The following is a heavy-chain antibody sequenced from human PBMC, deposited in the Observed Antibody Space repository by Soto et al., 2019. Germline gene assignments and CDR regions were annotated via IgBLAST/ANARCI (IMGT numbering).Heavy chain of an antibody. CDR2: IGSSSSYI. J-gene: IGHJ4*02. CDR1: GSTLSSYS. CDR3: ARYDNTTRPFDS. Sequence: PGGSLRLPCAASGSTLSSYSMTLVRQAPGKGLEWVSSIGSSSSYIYYADSVKGRFTISRDNDKNSLYLQKHSLSAEDTAMYYCARYDNTTRPFDSWGQGALVTVSS. V-gene: IGHV3-21*01. D-gene: IGHD3-22*01.